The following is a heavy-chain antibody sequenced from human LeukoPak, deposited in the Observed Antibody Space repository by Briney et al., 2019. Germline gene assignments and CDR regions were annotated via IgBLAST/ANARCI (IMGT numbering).Heavy chain of an antibody. Sequence: SETLSLTCTASGYSISSGYYWGWIRQPPGKGLEWIGSIYHSGSTYYNPSLKSRVTISVDTSKNQFSLKLSSVTAADTAVYYCAREVDCSSTSCYTNWFDPWGQGTLVTVSS. CDR2: IYHSGST. J-gene: IGHJ5*02. CDR1: GYSISSGYY. D-gene: IGHD2-2*02. V-gene: IGHV4-38-2*02. CDR3: AREVDCSSTSCYTNWFDP.